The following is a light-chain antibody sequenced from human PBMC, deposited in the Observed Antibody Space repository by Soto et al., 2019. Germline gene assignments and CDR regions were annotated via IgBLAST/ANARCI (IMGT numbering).Light chain of an antibody. CDR1: EDVAKF. J-gene: IGKJ1*01. CDR3: QHYNPWWT. CDR2: DAS. V-gene: IGKV1-5*01. Sequence: EIQMTQSPSTLCACVGDTVSVTCRASEDVAKFLAWHQQKPGRAREILISDASELKSGVPSRLRGSRSSTDFTLTISCLLPFFSATYYCQHYNPWWTVLQGTK.